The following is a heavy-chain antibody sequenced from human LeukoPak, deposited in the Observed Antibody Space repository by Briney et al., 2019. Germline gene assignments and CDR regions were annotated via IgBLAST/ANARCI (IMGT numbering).Heavy chain of an antibody. CDR2: IKQDGSAT. J-gene: IGHJ2*01. CDR1: GFTFSNYW. CDR3: AKDARGISDFWYFDL. V-gene: IGHV3-7*03. Sequence: PGGSLRLSCEASGFTFSNYWMTWVRQAPGKGLEWVANIKQDGSATYYMDSVKGRFTISRDNAKKSLDLQMSSLRAEDTAVYYCAKDARGISDFWYFDLWGRGTLVTVSS. D-gene: IGHD4-23*01.